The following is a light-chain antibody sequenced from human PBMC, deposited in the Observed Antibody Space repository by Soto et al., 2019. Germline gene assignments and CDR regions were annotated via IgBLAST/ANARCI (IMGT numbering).Light chain of an antibody. V-gene: IGLV1-44*01. J-gene: IGLJ3*02. Sequence: QSVLTQSPSASGTPGLSVTISCSGGSPNVGSNPVSWYQHVPGTAPKLLIYINDQRSSGVPDRFSGSKSGTSASLAITGLQSEDGAVYYCATWDDSLNGWVFGGGTQLTVL. CDR2: IND. CDR3: ATWDDSLNGWV. CDR1: SPNVGSNP.